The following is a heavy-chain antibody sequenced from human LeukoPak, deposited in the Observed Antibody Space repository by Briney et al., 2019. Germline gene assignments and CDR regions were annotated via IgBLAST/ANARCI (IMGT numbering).Heavy chain of an antibody. CDR2: ISSNGGST. CDR3: ARGQKTPLTGEDY. J-gene: IGHJ4*02. CDR1: GFTFSSYA. D-gene: IGHD7-27*01. V-gene: IGHV3-64*01. Sequence: GGSLRLSCAASGFTFSSYAMHWVRQAPGKGLEYVSAISSNGGSTYYANSVKGRFTISRDNSKNTLYLQMGSLRAEDMAVYYCARGQKTPLTGEDYWGQGTLVTVSS.